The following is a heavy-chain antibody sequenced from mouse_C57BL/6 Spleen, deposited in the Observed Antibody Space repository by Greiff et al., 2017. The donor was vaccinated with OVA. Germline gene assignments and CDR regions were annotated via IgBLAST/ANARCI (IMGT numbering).Heavy chain of an antibody. Sequence: VQLQQSGPELVKPGASVKISCKASGYTFTDYYMNWVKQSHGKSLEWIGDINPNNGGTSYNQKFKGKATLTVDKSSSTAYMELRSLTSEDSAVYYCARLQLRGFAYWGQGTLVTVSA. CDR3: ARLQLRGFAY. CDR2: INPNNGGT. J-gene: IGHJ3*01. CDR1: GYTFTDYY. D-gene: IGHD3-2*02. V-gene: IGHV1-26*01.